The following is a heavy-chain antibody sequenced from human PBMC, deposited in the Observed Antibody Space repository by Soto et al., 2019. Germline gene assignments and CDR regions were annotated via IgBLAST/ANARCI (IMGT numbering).Heavy chain of an antibody. CDR1: GYTFTGYD. D-gene: IGHD6-13*01. CDR3: ARDQDGSSSWLIALSYLFYYGMDV. J-gene: IGHJ6*02. CDR2: KNRHSGST. V-gene: IGHV1-8*01. Sequence: SVRSVNASGYTFTGYDINWVRQVTGKGLDRMGLKNRHSGSTGYAQKLEGRVTMTTNTSTSTAHMELRSLRSDDTAVYDCARDQDGSSSWLIALSYLFYYGMDVGGQGARVTVYS.